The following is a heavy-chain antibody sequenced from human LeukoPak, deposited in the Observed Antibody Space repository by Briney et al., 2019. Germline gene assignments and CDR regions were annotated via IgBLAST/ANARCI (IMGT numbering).Heavy chain of an antibody. V-gene: IGHV3-30*18. Sequence: GGSLRLSCAASGFTFSSYGMHWVRQAPGKGLEWEAVISHDGSDKDYADSVKGRVTISRDNSKNTLYLQMNSLRVEDTAVYYCAKDWRYSSSTTPYWGQGTLVTVSS. CDR3: AKDWRYSSSTTPY. CDR1: GFTFSSYG. CDR2: ISHDGSDK. D-gene: IGHD6-13*01. J-gene: IGHJ4*02.